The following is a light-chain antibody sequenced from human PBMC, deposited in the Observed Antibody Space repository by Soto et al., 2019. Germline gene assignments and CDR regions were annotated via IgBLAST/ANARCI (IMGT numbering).Light chain of an antibody. Sequence: EIVLTQSPATLSLSPGERATRSCRASQSVSSYLAWYQQKPGQAPRLLIYDASNRATGIPARFSGSGSGTDFTLTISSLEPEDFAVYYCQQRSNWHRTFGQGTKLEIK. V-gene: IGKV3-11*01. CDR3: QQRSNWHRT. CDR1: QSVSSY. J-gene: IGKJ2*01. CDR2: DAS.